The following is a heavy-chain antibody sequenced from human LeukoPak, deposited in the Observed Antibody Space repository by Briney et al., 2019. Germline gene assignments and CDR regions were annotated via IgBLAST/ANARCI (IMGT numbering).Heavy chain of an antibody. CDR1: GGSVSSGSYY. CDR2: IYYSGST. J-gene: IGHJ5*02. Sequence: SETLSLTCTVSGGSVSSGSYYWSWIRQPPGKGLEWIGYIYYSGSTNYNPSLKSRVTISVDTSKNQFSLKLSSVTAADTAVYYCARAVPYNWNPWWFDPWGQGTLVTVSS. V-gene: IGHV4-61*01. CDR3: ARAVPYNWNPWWFDP. D-gene: IGHD1-20*01.